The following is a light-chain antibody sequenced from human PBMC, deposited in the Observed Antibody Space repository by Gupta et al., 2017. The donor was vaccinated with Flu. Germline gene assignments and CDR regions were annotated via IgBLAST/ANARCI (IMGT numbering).Light chain of an antibody. CDR1: QGISSY. V-gene: IGKV1-9*01. CDR2: GAS. CDR3: QQLNSYSPIT. J-gene: IGKJ5*01. Sequence: SFLSASVGDRVTITCRASQGISSYLAWYQQKPGKAPKLLIYGASTLQSGVPSRFSGSGSGTEFTLTISSLQPEDFATYYCQQLNSYSPITFGQGTRLEIK.